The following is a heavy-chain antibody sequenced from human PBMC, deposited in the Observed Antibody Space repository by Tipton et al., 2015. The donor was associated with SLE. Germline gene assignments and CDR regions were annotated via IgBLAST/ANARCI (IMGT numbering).Heavy chain of an antibody. V-gene: IGHV3-30*04. CDR1: GFTFSSYA. CDR2: ISYDGSNK. J-gene: IGHJ4*02. Sequence: SLRLSCAASGFTFSSYAMHWVRQAPGKGLEWVAVISYDGSNKYYADSVKGRFTISRDNSKNTLYLQMNSLRAEDTAVYYCARGVTATEYWGQGTLVTVSS. D-gene: IGHD2-21*02. CDR3: ARGVTATEY.